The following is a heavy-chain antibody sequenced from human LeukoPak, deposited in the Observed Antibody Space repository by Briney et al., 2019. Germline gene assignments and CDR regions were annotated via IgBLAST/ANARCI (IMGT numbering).Heavy chain of an antibody. CDR1: GVTFSSYW. J-gene: IGHJ4*02. CDR2: IKGDGSDN. V-gene: IGHV3-7*01. CDR3: AREPNYYDSSGSDY. D-gene: IGHD3-22*01. Sequence: GGSLRLSCAASGVTFSSYWVSWVRQAPGKGLEWVANIKGDGSDNHYVDSVRGRFTISRDNAKNSLYLQMNSLRAEDTAVYYCAREPNYYDSSGSDYWGQGTLVTVSS.